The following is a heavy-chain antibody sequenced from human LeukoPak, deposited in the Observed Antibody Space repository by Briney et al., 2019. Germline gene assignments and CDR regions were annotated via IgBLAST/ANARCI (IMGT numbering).Heavy chain of an antibody. CDR2: ISSSSSYI. V-gene: IGHV3-21*01. J-gene: IGHJ5*02. CDR3: ARDYTMLNWFDP. D-gene: IGHD3-10*02. CDR1: GFTFSSYS. Sequence: GGSLRLSCAASGFTFSSYSMNWVRQAPGKGLEWVSSISSSSSYIYYADSVKGRFTISRDNAKNSLYLQMNSLRAEDTAVYYCARDYTMLNWFDPWGQGTLVTVSS.